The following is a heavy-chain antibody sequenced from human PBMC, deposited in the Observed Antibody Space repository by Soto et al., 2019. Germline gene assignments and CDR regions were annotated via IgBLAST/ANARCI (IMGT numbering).Heavy chain of an antibody. Sequence: SQTLSLTCAISGASVSSNSAAWNWIRQSPSRGLEWLGRTYYRSKWYNDYAVSVKSRITINPDTSKNQFSLQLNSVTPEDTAVYYCAREWELPFRGGPGGMDVWGQGTTVTV. CDR1: GASVSSNSAA. V-gene: IGHV6-1*01. D-gene: IGHD1-26*01. CDR2: TYYRSKWYN. J-gene: IGHJ6*02. CDR3: AREWELPFRGGPGGMDV.